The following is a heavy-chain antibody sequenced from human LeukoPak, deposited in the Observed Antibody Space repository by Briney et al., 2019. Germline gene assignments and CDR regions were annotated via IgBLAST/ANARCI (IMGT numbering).Heavy chain of an antibody. CDR2: INAGNGNT. Sequence: ASVKVSCKASGYTFTSYAMHWVRQAPGQRLEWMGWINAGNGNTKYSQKFQGRVTITRDTSASTAYMELSSLRSEDTAVYYCARSFRHYDILTGYYFDYWGQGTLVTVSS. D-gene: IGHD3-9*01. J-gene: IGHJ4*02. CDR1: GYTFTSYA. CDR3: ARSFRHYDILTGYYFDY. V-gene: IGHV1-3*01.